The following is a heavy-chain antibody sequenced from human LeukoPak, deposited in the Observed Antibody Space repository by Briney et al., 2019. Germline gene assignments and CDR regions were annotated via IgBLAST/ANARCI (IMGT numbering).Heavy chain of an antibody. D-gene: IGHD3-22*01. CDR2: ISYDGSNK. J-gene: IGHJ6*02. V-gene: IGHV3-30-3*01. CDR3: AREQAGDSSGYLYYYYGMDV. CDR1: GFTFSSYA. Sequence: PGGSLRLSCAASGFTFSSYAMHWVRQAPGKGLEWVAVISYDGSNKYYADSVKGRFTISRDNSKNTLYLQMNSLRAEDTAVYYCAREQAGDSSGYLYYYYGMDVWGQGTTVTVSS.